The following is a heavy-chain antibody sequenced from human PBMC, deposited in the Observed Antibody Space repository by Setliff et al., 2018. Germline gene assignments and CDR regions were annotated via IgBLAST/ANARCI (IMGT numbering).Heavy chain of an antibody. CDR1: GFTFSSYS. J-gene: IGHJ3*02. Sequence: LRLSCAASGFTFSSYSMNWVRQAPGKGLEWVSSISSSSSYIYYADSVKGRFTISRDNAKSSLYLQMNSLRAEDTAVYYCARDLSGSYRVHAFDIWGQGTMVTVSS. D-gene: IGHD1-26*01. V-gene: IGHV3-21*01. CDR3: ARDLSGSYRVHAFDI. CDR2: ISSSSSYI.